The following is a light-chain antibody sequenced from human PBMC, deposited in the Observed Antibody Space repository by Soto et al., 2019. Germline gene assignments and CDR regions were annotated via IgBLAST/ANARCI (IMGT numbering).Light chain of an antibody. V-gene: IGKV3-11*01. CDR3: QQRSNWAPLVT. J-gene: IGKJ3*01. CDR2: DAS. Sequence: EVVLTQSPVTLSLSPGERATLSCRSSQSVSSYLAWYQQKPGQPPRLLIYDASNRATGIPARFSGTGSGTDFTLTISSLEPEDFAVYYCQQRSNWAPLVTFGPGTKVDIK. CDR1: QSVSSY.